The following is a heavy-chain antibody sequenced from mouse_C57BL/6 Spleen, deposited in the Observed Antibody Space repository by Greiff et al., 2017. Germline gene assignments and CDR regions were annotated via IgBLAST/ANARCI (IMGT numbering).Heavy chain of an antibody. CDR2: IDPENGDT. Sequence: EVQLQQSGAELVRPGASVKLSCTASGFNIKDDYMHWVKQRPEQGLEGIGWIDPENGDTEYASKFQGKATITSDTSSNTAFLQLSSLTSEDTAVYYCTTGARYGSSYVGWYFDVWGTGTTVTVSS. V-gene: IGHV14-4*01. D-gene: IGHD1-1*01. CDR1: GFNIKDDY. J-gene: IGHJ1*03. CDR3: TTGARYGSSYVGWYFDV.